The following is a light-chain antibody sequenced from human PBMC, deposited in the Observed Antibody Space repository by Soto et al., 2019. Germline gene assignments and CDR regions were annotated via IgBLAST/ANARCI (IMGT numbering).Light chain of an antibody. CDR1: QSVSSF. Sequence: EIVLTQSPCTLSSPPAERVTLSCRASQSVSSFLAWYQQKPGQSPRLLIYDASNRATGIPTRFSGSGSGTDFTLTISSLEPEDFAVYYCLARSNWPSFGRGTKVDIK. V-gene: IGKV3-11*01. CDR3: LARSNWPS. J-gene: IGKJ3*01. CDR2: DAS.